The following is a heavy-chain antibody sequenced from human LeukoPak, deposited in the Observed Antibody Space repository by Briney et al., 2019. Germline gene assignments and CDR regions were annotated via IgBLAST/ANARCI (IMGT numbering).Heavy chain of an antibody. CDR3: ARGGSSAWYVPFDI. V-gene: IGHV3-23*01. CDR2: ISGSGGST. J-gene: IGHJ3*02. CDR1: GFTFSTYA. Sequence: GGSLRLSCAASGFTFSTYAMSWVRQTPGKGLEWVSGISGSGGSTYYADSVKGRFTISRDNSKNTLYLQMHSLRAEDTALYYCARGGSSAWYVPFDIWGQGTMVTVSS. D-gene: IGHD6-19*01.